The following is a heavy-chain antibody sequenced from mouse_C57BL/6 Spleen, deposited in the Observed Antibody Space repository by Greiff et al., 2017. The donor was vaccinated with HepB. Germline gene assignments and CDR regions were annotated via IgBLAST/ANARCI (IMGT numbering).Heavy chain of an antibody. J-gene: IGHJ3*01. D-gene: IGHD2-1*01. CDR1: GYTFTDYN. CDR2: INPNNGGT. Sequence: EVKLQESGPELVKPGASVKMSCKASGYTFTDYNMHWVKQSHGKSLEWIGYINPNNGGTSYNQKFKGKATLTVNKSSSTAYMELRSLTSEDSAVYYCARFRYGNFWFAYWGQGTLVTVSA. CDR3: ARFRYGNFWFAY. V-gene: IGHV1-22*01.